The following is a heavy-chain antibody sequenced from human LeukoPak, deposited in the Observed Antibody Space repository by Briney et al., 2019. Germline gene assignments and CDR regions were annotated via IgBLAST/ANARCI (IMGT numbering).Heavy chain of an antibody. J-gene: IGHJ4*02. CDR2: INPDGSTT. V-gene: IGHV3-74*01. CDR3: ANRRPLAAYFDLHY. CDR1: GFTFSNYW. Sequence: GGSLRLSCVASGFTFSNYWMHWVRQDPGKGLVWVSFINPDGSTTNYADSVKGRFTISRDNSKNTLYLQMNSLRAEDTAVYYCANRRPLAAYFDLHYWGQGTLVTVSS. D-gene: IGHD3-9*01.